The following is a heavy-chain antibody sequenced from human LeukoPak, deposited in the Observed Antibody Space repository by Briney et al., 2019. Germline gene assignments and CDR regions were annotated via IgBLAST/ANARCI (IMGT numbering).Heavy chain of an antibody. CDR3: ARHRGGDLSCSSTSCYRDYYMDV. Sequence: GESLKISCKGSGYSFTSYWIGWVRQMPGKGLEWMGIIYPGDSDTRYSPSFQGQVTISADKSISTAYLQWSSLKASDTAMYYCARHRGGDLSCSSTSCYRDYYMDVWGKGTTVTVSS. CDR1: GYSFTSYW. D-gene: IGHD2-2*01. V-gene: IGHV5-51*01. CDR2: IYPGDSDT. J-gene: IGHJ6*03.